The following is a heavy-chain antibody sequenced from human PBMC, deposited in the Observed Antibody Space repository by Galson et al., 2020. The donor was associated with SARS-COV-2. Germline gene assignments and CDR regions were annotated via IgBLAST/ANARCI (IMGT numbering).Heavy chain of an antibody. V-gene: IGHV4-31*03. CDR1: GGSISSSSYY. CDR2: IYYTGAT. D-gene: IGHD6-25*01. Sequence: SETLSPTCSLSGGSISSSSYYWNWIRQHPTKGLEWIGYIYYTGATYYNPSLQSRLSISIDTSINQFSLNLNSVTTADTAVYFCARSSGPYARPIAPPGSAFDLWGQGTRVTVSS. CDR3: ARSSGPYARPIAPPGSAFDL. J-gene: IGHJ3*01.